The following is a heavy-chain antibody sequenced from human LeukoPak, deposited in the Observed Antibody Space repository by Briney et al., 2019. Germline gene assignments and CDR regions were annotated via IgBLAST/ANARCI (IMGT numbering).Heavy chain of an antibody. CDR1: GGSISSYY. CDR3: AREVGATTGNYMDV. CDR2: IYTSGST. D-gene: IGHD1-26*01. J-gene: IGHJ6*03. Sequence: SETLCLTCTVSGGSISSYYWSWIRQPPGKGLEWIGYIYTSGSTNYNPSLKSRVTISVDTSKNQFSLKLSSVTAADTAVYYCAREVGATTGNYMDVWGKGTTVTVSS. V-gene: IGHV4-4*09.